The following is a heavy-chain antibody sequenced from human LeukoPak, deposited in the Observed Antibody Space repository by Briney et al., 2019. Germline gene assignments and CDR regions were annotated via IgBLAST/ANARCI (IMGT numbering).Heavy chain of an antibody. Sequence: TSETLSLTCGVSGGSITNTNYWTWVRQPPGKGLEWIGEVNLQGSTNYNPSLMGRVAIAVDTSENHISLQLTSVTAADTAVYYCAREGGPYRPLDYSGQGTLVTVSS. V-gene: IGHV4-4*02. CDR3: AREGGPYRPLDY. J-gene: IGHJ4*02. CDR1: GGSITNTNY. CDR2: VNLQGST.